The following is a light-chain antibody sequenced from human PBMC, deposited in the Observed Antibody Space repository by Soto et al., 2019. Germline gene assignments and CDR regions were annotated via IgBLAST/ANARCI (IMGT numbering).Light chain of an antibody. Sequence: AIRMTQSPSSFSASTGDRVTITCRASQGISSYLAWYQQKPGKAPKLLIYAASTLQSGVPSRFSGSGSGTDFTLTINCLQSEDFATYYCQQYYSYLITFGQGTRLEIK. J-gene: IGKJ5*01. CDR3: QQYYSYLIT. CDR1: QGISSY. V-gene: IGKV1-8*01. CDR2: AAS.